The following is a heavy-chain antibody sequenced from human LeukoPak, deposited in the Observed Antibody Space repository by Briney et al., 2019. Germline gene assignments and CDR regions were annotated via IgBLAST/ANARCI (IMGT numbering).Heavy chain of an antibody. CDR3: ARVSTSGYRDWLDP. D-gene: IGHD3-9*01. Sequence: GASVKVSCKTSGYTFADYYIHWVRQAPGQGLEWMGWIYPTSGGANSAQKFQGRVTMTRDTSISTAYMELSRLRFDDTAVYYCARVSTSGYRDWLDPWGQGTLVTVSS. J-gene: IGHJ5*02. V-gene: IGHV1-2*02. CDR2: IYPTSGGA. CDR1: GYTFADYY.